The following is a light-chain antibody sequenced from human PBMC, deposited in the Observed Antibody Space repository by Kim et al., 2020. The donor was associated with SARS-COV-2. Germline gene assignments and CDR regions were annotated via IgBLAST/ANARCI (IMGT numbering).Light chain of an antibody. CDR2: GAS. J-gene: IGKJ2*01. V-gene: IGKV3-15*01. CDR3: QQYNQWAPAYT. CDR1: QSVSSN. Sequence: EIVLTQSPATLSVSPGERATLSCRASQSVSSNLAWYQQRPGQAPRLLIYGASTRATGIPDRFSGSGSATDFTLTISSLQSEDSAVYYCQQYNQWAPAYTFGQGTKLEI.